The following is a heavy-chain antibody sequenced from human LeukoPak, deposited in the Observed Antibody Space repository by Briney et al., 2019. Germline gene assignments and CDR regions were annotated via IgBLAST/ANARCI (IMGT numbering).Heavy chain of an antibody. J-gene: IGHJ6*02. Sequence: GRSLRLSCAASGFTFSSYGMHWVRQAPGKGLEWVAVISYDGSNKYHADSVKGRFTISRDNSKNTLYLQMNSLRAEDTAVYYCAKGATDGDFGDYYYYGMDVWGQGTTVTVSS. D-gene: IGHD2-21*02. CDR3: AKGATDGDFGDYYYYGMDV. CDR1: GFTFSSYG. CDR2: ISYDGSNK. V-gene: IGHV3-30*18.